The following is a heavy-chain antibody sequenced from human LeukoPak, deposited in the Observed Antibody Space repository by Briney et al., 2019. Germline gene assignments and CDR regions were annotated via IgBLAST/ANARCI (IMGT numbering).Heavy chain of an antibody. J-gene: IGHJ5*02. CDR3: ARAKTIFGVEYWFDP. D-gene: IGHD3-3*01. CDR2: IYTSGST. Sequence: PSETLSLTCTVSGGSISSYYWSWIRQPAGKGLEWIGRIYTSGSTNYNPFLKSRVTMSVDTSKNQFSLKLSSVTAADTAVYYCARAKTIFGVEYWFDPWGQGTLVTVSS. V-gene: IGHV4-4*07. CDR1: GGSISSYY.